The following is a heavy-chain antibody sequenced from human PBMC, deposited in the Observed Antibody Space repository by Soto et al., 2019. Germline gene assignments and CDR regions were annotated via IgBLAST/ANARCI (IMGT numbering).Heavy chain of an antibody. Sequence: EVQLVQSGAEVKKPGESLKISCKGSGYSFTTYWIGWVRQMPGKGLEGMVIIYLGDSDTRYSPSFQGQVTISADKSINTTYLQWSSLKASDTAIYYCARQAAAGKYYYAMDVWGQGTTVTVSS. D-gene: IGHD6-13*01. CDR3: ARQAAAGKYYYAMDV. J-gene: IGHJ6*02. CDR2: IYLGDSDT. CDR1: GYSFTTYW. V-gene: IGHV5-51*01.